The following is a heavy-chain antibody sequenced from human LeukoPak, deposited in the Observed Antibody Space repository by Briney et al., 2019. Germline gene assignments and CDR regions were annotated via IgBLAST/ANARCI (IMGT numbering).Heavy chain of an antibody. CDR2: ISGSGGST. CDR1: GFTFYKFA. J-gene: IGHJ4*02. CDR3: AREFLEWLLDY. V-gene: IGHV3-23*01. Sequence: GGSLRLSCKDSGFTFYKFAMTWIRQSPEKGLQWVSAISGSGGSTYYADSVKGRFTISGDNSKNTLYLQMNSLRAEDTAVYYCAREFLEWLLDYWGQGTLVTVSS. D-gene: IGHD3-3*01.